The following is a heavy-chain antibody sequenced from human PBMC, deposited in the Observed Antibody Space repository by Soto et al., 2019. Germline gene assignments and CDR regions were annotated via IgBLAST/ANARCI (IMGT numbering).Heavy chain of an antibody. V-gene: IGHV4-34*01. J-gene: IGHJ1*01. Sequence: QVQLQQWGAGLLKPSETLSLTCAVYGGSFSGYYWSWIRQPPGKGLEWIGEINHSGSTNYNPSLKSRVTISVDTSKNQFSLKLSSVTAADTAVYYCARGTSLWFGADQHWGQGTLVTVSS. D-gene: IGHD3-10*01. CDR3: ARGTSLWFGADQH. CDR1: GGSFSGYY. CDR2: INHSGST.